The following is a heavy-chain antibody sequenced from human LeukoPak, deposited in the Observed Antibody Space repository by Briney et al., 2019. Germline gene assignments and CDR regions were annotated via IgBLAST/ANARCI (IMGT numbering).Heavy chain of an antibody. D-gene: IGHD6-13*01. CDR1: GGSISSYY. V-gene: IGHV4-59*06. CDR2: IYYSGST. Sequence: SETLSLTCTVSGGSISSYYWSWIRQHPGKGLEWIGYIYYSGSTYYNPSLKSRVTISVDTSKNQFSLKLSSVTAADTAVYYCARDIGIAAAEGAGLWFDPWGQGTLVTVSS. CDR3: ARDIGIAAAEGAGLWFDP. J-gene: IGHJ5*02.